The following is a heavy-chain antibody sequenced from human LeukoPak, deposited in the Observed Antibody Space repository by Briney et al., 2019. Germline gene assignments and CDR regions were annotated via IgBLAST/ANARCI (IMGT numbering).Heavy chain of an antibody. D-gene: IGHD2-21*02. J-gene: IGHJ4*02. V-gene: IGHV3-7*01. CDR3: AKGGLGDYIVY. CDR2: IKQDGSNK. CDR1: GFTFSSYW. Sequence: GGSLRLSCAASGFTFSSYWMSWVRQAPGKGLEWVANIKQDGSNKYYADSVKGRFTISRDNSKNTLYLQMNSLRAEDTAVYYCAKGGLGDYIVYWGQGTLVTVSS.